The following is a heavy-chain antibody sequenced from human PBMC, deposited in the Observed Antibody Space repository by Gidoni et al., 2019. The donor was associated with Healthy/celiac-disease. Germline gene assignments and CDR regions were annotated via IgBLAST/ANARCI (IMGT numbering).Heavy chain of an antibody. J-gene: IGHJ4*02. CDR3: ARTFSMITFGGVSPFDY. Sequence: QLQLQESGPGLVKPSETLSLTCTVSGGSISRSSYYWGWIRQPPGKGLEWIGSIYYSGSTYYNPSLKSRVTISVDTSKNQFSLKLSSVTAADTAVYYCARTFSMITFGGVSPFDYWGQGTLVTVSS. D-gene: IGHD3-16*01. V-gene: IGHV4-39*01. CDR1: GGSISRSSYY. CDR2: IYYSGST.